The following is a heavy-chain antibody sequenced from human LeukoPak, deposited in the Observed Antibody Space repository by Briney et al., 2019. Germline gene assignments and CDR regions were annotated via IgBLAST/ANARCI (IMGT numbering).Heavy chain of an antibody. D-gene: IGHD3-10*01. CDR1: GFTFSSYG. J-gene: IGHJ5*02. CDR3: AKDFGEPKKVYNWFDL. CDR2: ISYDGSKK. V-gene: IGHV3-30*18. Sequence: QPGRSLRLSCAASGFTFSSYGMHWVRQAPGKGLEWVAVISYDGSKKYYGDSVKGRFTISRDNSKNTLYLQMDSLRAEDTAVYYCAKDFGEPKKVYNWFDLWGQGTLVSVFS.